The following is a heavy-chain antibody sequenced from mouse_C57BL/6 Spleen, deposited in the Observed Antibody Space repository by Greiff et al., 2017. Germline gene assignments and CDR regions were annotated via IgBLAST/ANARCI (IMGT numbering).Heavy chain of an antibody. V-gene: IGHV5-4*01. CDR2: ISDGGSYT. J-gene: IGHJ4*01. CDR3: ARDSYYGSSWRAMDY. Sequence: EVNVVESGGGLVKPGGSLKLSCAASGFTFSSYAMSWVRQTPEKRLEWVATISDGGSYTYYPDNVKGRFTISRDNAKNNLYLQMSHLKSEDTAMYYCARDSYYGSSWRAMDYWGQGTSVTVSS. D-gene: IGHD1-1*01. CDR1: GFTFSSYA.